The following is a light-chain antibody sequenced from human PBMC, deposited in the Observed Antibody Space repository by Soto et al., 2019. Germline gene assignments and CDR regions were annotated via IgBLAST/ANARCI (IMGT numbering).Light chain of an antibody. V-gene: IGKV3-15*01. CDR3: QQYNSWPFT. J-gene: IGKJ3*01. CDR1: QSISSN. CDR2: VAS. Sequence: EIVMTQSPATLSVSPGERATLSCRASQSISSNLAWYQQKHGQAPRLLIYVASTRATGIPATFSGSGSGTEYSLTISSLQSDDFAVLYCQQYNSWPFTFGPGTKVDIK.